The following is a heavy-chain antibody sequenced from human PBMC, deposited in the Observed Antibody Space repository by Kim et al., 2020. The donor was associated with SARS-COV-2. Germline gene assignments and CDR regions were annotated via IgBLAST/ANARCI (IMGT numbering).Heavy chain of an antibody. Sequence: SVKVSCKASGFTFTSSVVQWVRQARGQRLEWIGWIVVGSSKTNYAQKFRERVTITRDMSTTTVYMELSSLRFEDTAVYYCAADLATGSPSWGQGTLVTV. V-gene: IGHV1-58*01. D-gene: IGHD1-26*01. J-gene: IGHJ5*02. CDR2: IVVGSSKT. CDR1: GFTFTSSV. CDR3: AADLATGSPS.